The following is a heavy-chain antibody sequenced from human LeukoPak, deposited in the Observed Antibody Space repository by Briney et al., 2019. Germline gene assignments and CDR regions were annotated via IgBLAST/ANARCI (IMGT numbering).Heavy chain of an antibody. CDR2: ISYTSTYI. CDR1: GFMFSSYS. J-gene: IGHJ4*02. V-gene: IGHV3-21*01. D-gene: IGHD4/OR15-4a*01. CDR3: ARYGADCFDY. Sequence: GGSLRLSCAASGFMFSSYSMNWVRQAPGKGLEWVASISYTSTYIFYADSPKGRFTISRDNTENSLYLQMNSLRAEDTAVYYCARYGADCFDYWGQGTLVTVSS.